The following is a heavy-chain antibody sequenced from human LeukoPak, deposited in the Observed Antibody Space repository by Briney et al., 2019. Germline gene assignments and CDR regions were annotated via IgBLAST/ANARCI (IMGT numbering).Heavy chain of an antibody. CDR3: ARTHYDFWSGYYIPNWFDP. Sequence: ASVKVSCKASGGTFSSYAISWVRQAPGQGLEWMGGIIPIFGTANYAQKFQGRVTITTDESTSTAYMELSSLRSEDTAVYYCARTHYDFWSGYYIPNWFDPWGQGTLVTVSS. CDR2: IIPIFGTA. J-gene: IGHJ5*02. CDR1: GGTFSSYA. V-gene: IGHV1-69*05. D-gene: IGHD3-3*01.